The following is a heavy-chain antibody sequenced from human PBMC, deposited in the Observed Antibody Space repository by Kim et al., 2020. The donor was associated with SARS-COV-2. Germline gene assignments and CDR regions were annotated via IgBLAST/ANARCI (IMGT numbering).Heavy chain of an antibody. J-gene: IGHJ6*04. CDR1: GYTFTGYY. CDR2: INPNSGGT. Sequence: ASVKVSCKASGYTFTGYYMHWVRQAPGQGLEWMGRINPNSGGTNYAQKFQGRVTMTRDTSISTAYMELSRLRSDDTAVYYCARARVELTLFGVVTHAVDVWRKETAVTVSS. D-gene: IGHD3-3*01. V-gene: IGHV1-2*06. CDR3: ARARVELTLFGVVTHAVDV.